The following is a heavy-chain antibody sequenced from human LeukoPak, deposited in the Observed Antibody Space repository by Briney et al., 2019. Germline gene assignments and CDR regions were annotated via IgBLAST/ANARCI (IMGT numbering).Heavy chain of an antibody. J-gene: IGHJ4*02. V-gene: IGHV4-38-2*01. D-gene: IGHD1-26*01. CDR1: GYSISSAYY. CDR3: ARAYSGSYNPFDY. Sequence: SETLSLTCAVSGYSISSAYYWGWIRQPPGKGLEWIGSIHHSGSTYYNPSLKSRVTISVDTSKNQFSLKLSSVTAADTAVYYCARAYSGSYNPFDYWGQGTQVTVSS. CDR2: IHHSGST.